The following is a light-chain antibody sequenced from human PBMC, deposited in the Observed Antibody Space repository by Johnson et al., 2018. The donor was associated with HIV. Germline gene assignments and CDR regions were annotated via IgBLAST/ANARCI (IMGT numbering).Light chain of an antibody. J-gene: IGLJ1*01. Sequence: QSVLTQPPSVSAAPGQKVTISCSGSSSNIGNNYVSWYQQLPGTAPKLLIYDNNKRPSGIPDRFSGSKSGPSATLGITGIQSGDEADYYCGTWDSSLSAFYVFGTGTKVTVL. CDR1: SSNIGNNY. V-gene: IGLV1-51*01. CDR3: GTWDSSLSAFYV. CDR2: DNN.